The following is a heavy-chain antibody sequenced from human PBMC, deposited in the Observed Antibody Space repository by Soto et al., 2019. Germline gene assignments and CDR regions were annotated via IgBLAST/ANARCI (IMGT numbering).Heavy chain of an antibody. J-gene: IGHJ6*02. CDR2: ISYDGSNK. D-gene: IGHD6-6*01. Sequence: PGGSLRLSCAASGFTFSNFAMSWVRQAPGKGLEWVAVISYDGSNKYYADSVKGRFTISRDNSKNTLYLQMNSLRAEDTAVYYCARVIAARPGIYYYYGMDVWGQGTTVTVSS. V-gene: IGHV3-30-3*01. CDR1: GFTFSNFA. CDR3: ARVIAARPGIYYYYGMDV.